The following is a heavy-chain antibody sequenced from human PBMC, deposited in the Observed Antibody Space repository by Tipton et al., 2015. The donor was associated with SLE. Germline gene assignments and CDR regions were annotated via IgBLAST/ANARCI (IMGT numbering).Heavy chain of an antibody. D-gene: IGHD3-3*01. CDR1: GYSFTNYW. Sequence: QLVQSGAEVKKPGESLKISCQGSGYSFTNYWIAWVRQMPGKGLEWMGMIYPSDSDTTYSPSFQGQVTISVDKSFTTAYLQWSSLKASDTAMYYCARLDSIFGVVIFDYWGQGTLVTVSS. J-gene: IGHJ4*02. CDR2: IYPSDSDT. CDR3: ARLDSIFGVVIFDY. V-gene: IGHV5-51*03.